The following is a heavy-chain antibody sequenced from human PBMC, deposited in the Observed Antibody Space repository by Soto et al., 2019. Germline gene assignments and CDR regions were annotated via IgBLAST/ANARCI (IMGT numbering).Heavy chain of an antibody. J-gene: IGHJ5*02. Sequence: SETLSLTYAVYGGSFSGYYWTWIRQPPGTGLEWIGEINHSGSTNYNPSLKSRLIISVDTSKSQFSLKLSSVTAADTAVYYCARLGGYYQSLVPWGQGTLVTVSS. D-gene: IGHD3-22*01. V-gene: IGHV4-34*01. CDR3: ARLGGYYQSLVP. CDR2: INHSGST. CDR1: GGSFSGYY.